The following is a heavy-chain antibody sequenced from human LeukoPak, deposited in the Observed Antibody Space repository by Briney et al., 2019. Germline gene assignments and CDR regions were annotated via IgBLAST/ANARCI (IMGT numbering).Heavy chain of an antibody. V-gene: IGHV1-2*02. Sequence: ASVKVSCKASGYIFTNYYMHWVRQAPGQGLEWMGWINPNSGDTNYAQKFQGRVTMTRDTSISTAYMELSRLTSDDTAVYYCARAGIAAAILTWGQGTLVTVSS. J-gene: IGHJ4*02. CDR3: ARAGIAAAILT. CDR2: INPNSGDT. CDR1: GYIFTNYY. D-gene: IGHD6-13*01.